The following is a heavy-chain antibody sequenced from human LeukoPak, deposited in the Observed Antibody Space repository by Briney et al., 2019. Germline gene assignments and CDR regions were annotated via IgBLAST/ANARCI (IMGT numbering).Heavy chain of an antibody. V-gene: IGHV3-30*02. Sequence: PGGSLRLSCAASGFTFSSYAMHWVRQAPGKGLEWVAFIRYDGSNKYYADSVKGRFTISRDNSKNTLYLQMNSLRAEDTAVYYCAKDSRMTTVTTSATNDSWGQGTLVTVSS. CDR2: IRYDGSNK. CDR3: AKDSRMTTVTTSATNDS. J-gene: IGHJ4*02. D-gene: IGHD4-11*01. CDR1: GFTFSSYA.